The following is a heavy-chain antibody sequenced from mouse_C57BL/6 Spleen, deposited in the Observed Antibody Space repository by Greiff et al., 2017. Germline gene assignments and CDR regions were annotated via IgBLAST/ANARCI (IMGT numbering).Heavy chain of an antibody. CDR3: TRSGFITAVVLDY. CDR1: GYTFTDYE. Sequence: VQLQQSGAELVRPGASVTLSCKASGYTFTDYEMHWVKQTPVHGLEWIGAIDPGTGGTASNKKFKGKAILTADKSSSTAYMELRSLTSEDSAVYYCTRSGFITAVVLDYWGQGTTLTVSS. D-gene: IGHD1-1*01. CDR2: IDPGTGGT. J-gene: IGHJ2*01. V-gene: IGHV1-15*01.